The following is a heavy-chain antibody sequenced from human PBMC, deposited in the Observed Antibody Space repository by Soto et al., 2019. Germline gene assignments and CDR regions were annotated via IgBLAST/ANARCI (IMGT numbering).Heavy chain of an antibody. CDR2: IYYTGTT. CDR1: GGSVSSSFFY. V-gene: IGHV4-61*01. CDR3: ARLKTSSGWSLFDS. Sequence: LETLSLTCTVSGGSVSSSFFYWSWVRQPPGQRLEWIGYIYYTGTTNYNPSLASRVAMSVDTSKKQFTLNLRSLTAADTARYYCARLKTSSGWSLFDSWGQGMLVTVSS. D-gene: IGHD6-13*01. J-gene: IGHJ4*02.